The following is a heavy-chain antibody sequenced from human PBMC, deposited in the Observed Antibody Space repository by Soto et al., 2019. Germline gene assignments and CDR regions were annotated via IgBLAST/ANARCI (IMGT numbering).Heavy chain of an antibody. CDR1: GGSISSGDYY. V-gene: IGHV4-30-4*01. Sequence: PSETLSLTCTVSGGSISSGDYYWSWIRQSPGKGLEWIGYIYYSGSTYYNPSLKSRATISVDTSKKQVSLNLSSVTAADTAVYYCARGGSSSSYYYYYMDVWGRGTKVTVSS. CDR2: IYYSGST. D-gene: IGHD6-13*01. J-gene: IGHJ6*03. CDR3: ARGGSSSSYYYYYMDV.